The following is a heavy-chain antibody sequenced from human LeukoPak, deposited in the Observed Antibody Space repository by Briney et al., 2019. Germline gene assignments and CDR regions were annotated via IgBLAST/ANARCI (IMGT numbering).Heavy chain of an antibody. J-gene: IGHJ4*02. D-gene: IGHD2-2*02. CDR3: GRGFSIVPAGIPDY. CDR2: IRYDGSNK. CDR1: GFTFSSYG. Sequence: GGSLRLSCAASGFTFSSYGMHWARQAPGKGLEWVAFIRYDGSNKYYADSVKGRFTISRDNSKNTLYLQMNSLRAEETAVYYCGRGFSIVPAGIPDYWGLGTLVTVSS. V-gene: IGHV3-30*02.